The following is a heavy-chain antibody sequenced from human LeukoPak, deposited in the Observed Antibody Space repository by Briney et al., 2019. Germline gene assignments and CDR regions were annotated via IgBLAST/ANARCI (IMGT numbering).Heavy chain of an antibody. CDR1: GGSFSGYY. CDR2: INHSGST. V-gene: IGHV4-34*01. Sequence: KPSETLSLTCAVYGGSFSGYYWSWIRQPPGTGLEWIGEINHSGSTNYNPSLKSRVTISVDTSKNQFSLKLSSVTAADTAVYYCARDSYDFWSGYSIGWFDPWGQGTLVTVSS. CDR3: ARDSYDFWSGYSIGWFDP. D-gene: IGHD3-3*01. J-gene: IGHJ5*02.